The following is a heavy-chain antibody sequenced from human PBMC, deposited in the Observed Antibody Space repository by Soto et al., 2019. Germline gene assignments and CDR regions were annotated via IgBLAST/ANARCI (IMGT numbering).Heavy chain of an antibody. Sequence: PGGSLRLSCAASGFTFSSYAMSWVRQAPGKGLEWVSAISGSGGSTYYADSVKGRFTISRDNSKNTLYLQMNSLRAEDTAVYYCAKGRCGGGSCYVPYYYYMDVWGKGTTVTVSS. V-gene: IGHV3-23*01. D-gene: IGHD2-15*01. J-gene: IGHJ6*03. CDR3: AKGRCGGGSCYVPYYYYMDV. CDR2: ISGSGGST. CDR1: GFTFSSYA.